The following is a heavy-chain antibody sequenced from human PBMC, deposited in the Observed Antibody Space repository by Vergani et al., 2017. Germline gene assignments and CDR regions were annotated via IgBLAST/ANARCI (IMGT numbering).Heavy chain of an antibody. D-gene: IGHD6-13*01. J-gene: IGHJ6*03. CDR2: IYYSGST. CDR1: GGSISSGDYY. Sequence: QVQLQESGPGLVKPSQTLSLTSTVSGGSISSGDYYWSWIRQPPGKGLEWIGYIYYSGSTYYTPSLKSRVTISVDTSKNQFSLKLKSVTAADTAVYYCARHKEQLVPGNYYYYYYMDVWGKGTTVTVSS. CDR3: ARHKEQLVPGNYYYYYYMDV. V-gene: IGHV4-30-4*01.